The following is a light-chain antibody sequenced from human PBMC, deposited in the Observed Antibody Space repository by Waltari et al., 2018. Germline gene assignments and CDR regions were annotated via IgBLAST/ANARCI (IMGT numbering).Light chain of an antibody. J-gene: IGKJ4*01. Sequence: DIQMTQSPSSLSASVGDRVTISCRASQGIRNFLVWYHQKRGNAPKLLLYEASRLQSGVPSRFSGSGSGTDYTLTISSLQPEDFGTYYCQQYHTNPLTFGGGTKVEI. CDR1: QGIRNF. CDR3: QQYHTNPLT. CDR2: EAS. V-gene: IGKV1-NL1*01.